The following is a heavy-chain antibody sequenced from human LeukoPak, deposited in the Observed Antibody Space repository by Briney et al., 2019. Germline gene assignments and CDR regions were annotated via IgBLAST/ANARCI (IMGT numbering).Heavy chain of an antibody. Sequence: PGGSLRLSCAASGFTFSSYGMHWVRQAPGKGLEWVAVISYDGSNKYYADSVKGRFTISRDNSKNTLYLQMNSLRAEDTAVYYCASCTGIAVAGHAFDIWGQGTMVTVSS. CDR2: ISYDGSNK. V-gene: IGHV3-30*03. CDR1: GFTFSSYG. D-gene: IGHD6-19*01. J-gene: IGHJ3*02. CDR3: ASCTGIAVAGHAFDI.